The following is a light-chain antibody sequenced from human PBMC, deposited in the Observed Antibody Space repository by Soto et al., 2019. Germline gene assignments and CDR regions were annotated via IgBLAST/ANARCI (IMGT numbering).Light chain of an antibody. CDR3: QQYNSYPIT. J-gene: IGKJ5*01. V-gene: IGKV1-5*03. Sequence: DIPMTQSPSTLSASVGDRVTITCRASQSISSWLAWYQQKPGKAPKLLIYKASSLESGVPSRFSGSGSGAEFTLPISSLQPDDFATYYCQQYNSYPITFGQGTRLEMK. CDR2: KAS. CDR1: QSISSW.